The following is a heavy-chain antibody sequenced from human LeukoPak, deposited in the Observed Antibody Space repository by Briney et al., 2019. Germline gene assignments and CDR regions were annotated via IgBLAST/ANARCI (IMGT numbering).Heavy chain of an antibody. CDR2: MYHSGST. J-gene: IGHJ4*02. Sequence: SETLSLTCAVSGYSISSGYYWGWIRQPPGKGLEWIGSMYHSGSTYYNPSLKSRVSIVVDTSKNQFSLKLRSVTAADTAVYYCARDEAVAGSSFDYWGQGILVSVSS. V-gene: IGHV4-38-2*02. CDR3: ARDEAVAGSSFDY. CDR1: GYSISSGYY. D-gene: IGHD6-19*01.